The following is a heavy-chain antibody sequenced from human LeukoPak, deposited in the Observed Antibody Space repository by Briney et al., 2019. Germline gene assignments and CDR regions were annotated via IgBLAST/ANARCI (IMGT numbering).Heavy chain of an antibody. Sequence: GGSLRLSCAASGFIVEINYMTWVRQAPGKGLEWVSVTYPGGGSYYADSVKGRFIISRDDSKNTLYLQMNSLRAEDTAVYYCARDFGADSWGQGTLVTVSS. D-gene: IGHD3-10*01. CDR2: TYPGGGS. CDR1: GFIVEINY. V-gene: IGHV3-53*01. CDR3: ARDFGADS. J-gene: IGHJ4*02.